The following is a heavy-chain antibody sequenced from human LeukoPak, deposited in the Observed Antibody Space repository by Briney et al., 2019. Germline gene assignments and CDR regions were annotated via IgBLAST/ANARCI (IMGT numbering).Heavy chain of an antibody. V-gene: IGHV4-34*01. D-gene: IGHD6-13*01. CDR1: GGSFSGYY. Sequence: PSETLSLTCAVYGGSFSGYYWSWIRQPPGKGLEWIGEINHSGSTNYNPSLKSRVTISVDTSKNQFSLKLSSVTAADTAVYYCARAHPLRIAAAGMYWGQGTLVTVSS. CDR3: ARAHPLRIAAAGMY. J-gene: IGHJ4*02. CDR2: INHSGST.